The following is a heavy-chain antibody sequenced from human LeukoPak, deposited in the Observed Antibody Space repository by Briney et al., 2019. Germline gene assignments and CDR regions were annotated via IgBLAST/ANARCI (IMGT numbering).Heavy chain of an antibody. J-gene: IGHJ4*02. V-gene: IGHV3-74*01. CDR2: INSDGSNT. D-gene: IGHD5-18*01. CDR3: AKDHSYGYFEY. Sequence: GGSLRLSCAASGFTFSSYWMHWVRQVPGKGLVWVSRINSDGSNTTYADSVKGRFTISRDNAKDTLYLQMNSLRAEDTAVYYCAKDHSYGYFEYWGQGTLVTVSS. CDR1: GFTFSSYW.